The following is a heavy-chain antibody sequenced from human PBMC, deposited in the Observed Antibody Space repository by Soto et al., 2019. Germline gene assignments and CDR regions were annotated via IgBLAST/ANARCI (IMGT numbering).Heavy chain of an antibody. D-gene: IGHD5-12*01. CDR2: IYYTGST. V-gene: IGHV4-59*12. CDR1: GGSISSYY. CDR3: AQHGGYSLDY. J-gene: IGHJ4*02. Sequence: SETLSLICTVSGGSISSYYWSWIRQPPGKGLEWIGYIYYTGSTNYNPSLKSRVTISVDKSKRQISLNLSSMTAADTAVYYCAQHGGYSLDYWGQGTLVTVSS.